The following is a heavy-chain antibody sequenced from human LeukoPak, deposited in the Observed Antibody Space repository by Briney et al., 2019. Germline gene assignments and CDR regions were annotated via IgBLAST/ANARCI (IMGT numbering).Heavy chain of an antibody. D-gene: IGHD3-3*01. J-gene: IGHJ6*03. CDR2: INPNSGGT. CDR3: ARVAIFGVDLYYMDV. V-gene: IGHV1-2*02. Sequence: ASVKVSCKASGYTFTAYYMHWVRRAPGQGLEWMGWINPNSGGTNYAQNFQGRVTMTRDMSISTAYMEVSRLRSDDTAVYYCARVAIFGVDLYYMDVWGKGTTVTVSS. CDR1: GYTFTAYY.